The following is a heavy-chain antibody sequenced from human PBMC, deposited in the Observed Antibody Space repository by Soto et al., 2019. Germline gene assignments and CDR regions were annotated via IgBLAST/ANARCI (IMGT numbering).Heavy chain of an antibody. CDR3: ARDKEGLRLLAVAAAPDY. V-gene: IGHV3-21*01. CDR2: ISSSSSYI. CDR1: GFTFSSYS. Sequence: EVQLVESGGGLVKPGGSLRLSCAASGFTFSSYSMNWVRQAPGKGLEWVSSISSSSSYIYYADSVKGRFTISRDNAKNSLYLQMNSLRAEDTAVYYCARDKEGLRLLAVAAAPDYWGQGTLVTVSS. D-gene: IGHD6-19*01. J-gene: IGHJ4*02.